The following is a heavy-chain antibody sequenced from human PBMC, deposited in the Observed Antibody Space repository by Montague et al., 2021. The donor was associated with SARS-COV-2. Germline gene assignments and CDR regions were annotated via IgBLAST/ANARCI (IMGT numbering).Heavy chain of an antibody. CDR1: GGSFNGFY. Sequence: SETLSLTCAVSGGSFNGFYWSWIRQPPGKGLEWLGEIGEINNGRXANYKPSLKSRVTISLDPSKNQFYLQLTSVTAADTAVYYCARDVGKGFSGYETEGGCDYWGQGTPVTVSS. V-gene: IGHV4-34*01. J-gene: IGHJ4*02. CDR2: IGEINNGRXA. D-gene: IGHD5-12*01. CDR3: ARDVGKGFSGYETEGGCDY.